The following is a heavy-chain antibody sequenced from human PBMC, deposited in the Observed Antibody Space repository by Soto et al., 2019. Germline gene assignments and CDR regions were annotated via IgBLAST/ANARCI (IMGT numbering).Heavy chain of an antibody. CDR2: FSGSGGAT. CDR1: GVFASNDA. Sequence: GGSLRLSCAASGVFASNDAMTWVRQAPGKGLEWVSGFSGSGGATSYADSVKGGFTIYRDSSKNTIYLQMDRLRADDTAVYYCAKAVGDYWGRGTLVTVSS. J-gene: IGHJ4*02. CDR3: AKAVGDY. V-gene: IGHV3-23*01. D-gene: IGHD1-26*01.